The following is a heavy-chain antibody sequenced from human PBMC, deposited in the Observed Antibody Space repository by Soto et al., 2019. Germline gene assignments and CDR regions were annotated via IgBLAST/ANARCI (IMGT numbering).Heavy chain of an antibody. D-gene: IGHD1-26*01. J-gene: IGHJ4*02. CDR3: AKDKCELIQGFDY. Sequence: QVQLVESGGGVVQPGRSLRLSCAASGFTFSSYGMHWVRQAPGKGLEWVAVISYDGSNKYYVDSVKGRFTISRDNSKNTLYLQMNSLRAEDTAVYYCAKDKCELIQGFDYWGQGTLVTVSS. V-gene: IGHV3-30*18. CDR1: GFTFSSYG. CDR2: ISYDGSNK.